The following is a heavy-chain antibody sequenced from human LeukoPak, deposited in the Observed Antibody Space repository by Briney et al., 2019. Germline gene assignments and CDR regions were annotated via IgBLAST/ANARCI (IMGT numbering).Heavy chain of an antibody. CDR2: IIPIFGTA. CDR3: ARERGEQYYFDY. D-gene: IGHD6-19*01. J-gene: IGHJ4*02. CDR1: GGTFSSYA. Sequence: SVRVSCKASGGTFSSYAISWVRQAPGQGLEWMGGIIPIFGTANYAQKFQGRVTITADESTSTAYMELSSLRSEDTAVYYCARERGEQYYFDYWGQGTLVTVSS. V-gene: IGHV1-69*13.